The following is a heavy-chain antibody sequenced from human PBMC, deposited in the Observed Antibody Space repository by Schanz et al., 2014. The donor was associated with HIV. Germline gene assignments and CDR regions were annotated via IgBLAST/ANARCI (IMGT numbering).Heavy chain of an antibody. D-gene: IGHD3-16*01. CDR2: ISGRGGFT. CDR1: GFTFSSYA. J-gene: IGHJ4*02. V-gene: IGHV3-23*01. Sequence: EVQLLESGGGLVQPGGSLRLSCAASGFTFSSYAMSWVRQAPGKGLEWVSGISGRGGFTYYSDSVKGRFTIFRDNSKNTNTLYLQMNSLRAEDTAVYYCVQDPEMDAITGYFPYWGQGTLVTVSS. CDR3: VQDPEMDAITGYFPY.